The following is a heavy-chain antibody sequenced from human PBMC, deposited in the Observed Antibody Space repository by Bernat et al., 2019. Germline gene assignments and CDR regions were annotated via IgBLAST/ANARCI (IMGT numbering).Heavy chain of an antibody. D-gene: IGHD6-19*01. CDR1: GYTFTSYG. V-gene: IGHV1-18*01. Sequence: QVQLVQSGAEVKKPGASVKVSCKASGYTFTSYGISWVRQAPGQGLEWMGWISAYNGNTNYAQKLQGRVTMTTDTSTSTAYMELRSLRSDDTAVYYCARDAAVAGISSNYGMDVWDQGTTVTVSS. CDR3: ARDAAVAGISSNYGMDV. CDR2: ISAYNGNT. J-gene: IGHJ6*02.